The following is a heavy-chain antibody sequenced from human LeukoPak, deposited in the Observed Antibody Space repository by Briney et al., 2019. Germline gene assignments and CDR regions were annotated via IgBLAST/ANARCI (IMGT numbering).Heavy chain of an antibody. Sequence: GGSLRLSCAASGFTFSSYGMHWVRQAPGKGLEWGAVIWYDGSNKYYADSVKGRFTISRDNSKNTLYLQMNSLRAEDTAVYYCAKGKPIAAAGYYFDYWGQGTLVTVSS. V-gene: IGHV3-33*06. CDR3: AKGKPIAAAGYYFDY. CDR1: GFTFSSYG. CDR2: IWYDGSNK. D-gene: IGHD6-13*01. J-gene: IGHJ4*02.